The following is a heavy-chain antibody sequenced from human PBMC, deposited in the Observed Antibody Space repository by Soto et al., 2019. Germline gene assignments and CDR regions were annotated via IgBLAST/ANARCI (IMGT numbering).Heavy chain of an antibody. CDR1: GFTFSSYA. CDR3: AKDQEHYDILTGYSNRGFDY. J-gene: IGHJ4*02. D-gene: IGHD3-9*01. V-gene: IGHV3-23*01. Sequence: GGSLRLSCAASGFTFSSYAMSWVRQAPGKGLEWVSAISGSGGSTYYADSVKGRFTISRDNSKNTLYLQMNSLRAEDTAVYYCAKDQEHYDILTGYSNRGFDYWGQGTLVTVSS. CDR2: ISGSGGST.